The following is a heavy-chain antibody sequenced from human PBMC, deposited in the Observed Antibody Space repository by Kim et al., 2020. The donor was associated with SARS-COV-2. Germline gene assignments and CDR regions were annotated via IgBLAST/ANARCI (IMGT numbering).Heavy chain of an antibody. CDR3: ARAGWQWLVGFDY. D-gene: IGHD6-19*01. CDR2: INPSGGST. J-gene: IGHJ4*02. V-gene: IGHV1-46*01. Sequence: ASVKVSCKASGYTFTSYYMHWVRQAPGQGLEWMGIINPSGGSTSHAQKYQGRVTMTRDTSTSTVYMELGSLRSEDTAVYYCARAGWQWLVGFDYWGQGTLVTVSS. CDR1: GYTFTSYY.